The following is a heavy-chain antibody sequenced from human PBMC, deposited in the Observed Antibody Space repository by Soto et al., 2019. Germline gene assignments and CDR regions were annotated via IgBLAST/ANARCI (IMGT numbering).Heavy chain of an antibody. J-gene: IGHJ6*02. CDR1: GYTFTSYD. V-gene: IGHV1-8*01. CDR3: ARDEDYYGSGSYGPYYYYGMDV. CDR2: MNPNSGNT. D-gene: IGHD3-10*01. Sequence: ASVKVSCKASGYTFTSYDINWVRQATGQGLEWMGWMNPNSGNTNYAQKFQGRVTMTTDTSTSTAYMELRSLRSDDTAVYYCARDEDYYGSGSYGPYYYYGMDVWGQGTTVTVSS.